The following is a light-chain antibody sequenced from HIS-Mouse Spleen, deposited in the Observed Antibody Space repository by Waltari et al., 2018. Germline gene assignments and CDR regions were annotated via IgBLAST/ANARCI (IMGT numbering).Light chain of an antibody. CDR3: SSYTSSSTF. V-gene: IGLV2-14*01. Sequence: QSALTQPASVSGSPGQSITISCTGTSSDVGGYNYVSWYQQHPGKAPKLMFYEVSNRPSVVSNRFSGSKSGNTASLTISGLQAEDEADYYCSSYTSSSTFFGTGTKVTVL. CDR1: SSDVGGYNY. CDR2: EVS. J-gene: IGLJ1*01.